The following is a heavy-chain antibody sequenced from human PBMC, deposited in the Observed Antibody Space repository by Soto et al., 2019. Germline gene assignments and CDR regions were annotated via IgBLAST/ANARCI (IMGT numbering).Heavy chain of an antibody. J-gene: IGHJ6*01. V-gene: IGHV3-72*01. CDR2: SRNRVNSHTT. Sequence: EVQLVESGGGLVQPGGSLRLSCAASGFTFSDHYMDWVRQAPGKGLEWVARSRNRVNSHTTEYAASVKGRFTISRDESKRALYLQMNSLKIADTAVYYCTRGLLGGAPSYTFHGMDVWGQGTTVTVSS. CDR3: TRGLLGGAPSYTFHGMDV. CDR1: GFTFSDHY. D-gene: IGHD1-26*01.